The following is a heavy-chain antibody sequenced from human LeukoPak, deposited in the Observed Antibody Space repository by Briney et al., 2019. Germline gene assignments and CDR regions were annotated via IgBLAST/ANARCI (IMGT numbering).Heavy chain of an antibody. V-gene: IGHV1-69*05. CDR3: AGSTKTRYCSSTSCYTWYYFDY. J-gene: IGHJ4*02. D-gene: IGHD2-2*02. Sequence: GASVKVSCKASGGTFSSYAISWVRQAPGQGLEWMGGIIPIFGTANYAQKFQGRVTITTDESTSTAYMELSSLRSEDTAVYYCAGSTKTRYCSSTSCYTWYYFDYWSQVTLVTVYS. CDR1: GGTFSSYA. CDR2: IIPIFGTA.